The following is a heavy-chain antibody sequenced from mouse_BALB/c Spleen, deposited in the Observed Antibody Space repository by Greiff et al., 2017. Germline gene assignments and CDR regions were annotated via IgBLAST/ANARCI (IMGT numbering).Heavy chain of an antibody. CDR2: ISDGGSYT. J-gene: IGHJ2*01. CDR3: AREGYDYFDY. Sequence: EVQLVESGGGLVKPGGSLKLSCAASGFTFSDYYMSWVRQTPEKRLEWVATISDGGSYTYYPDSVKGRFTISRDNAKNNLYLQMSSLKSEDTAMYYCAREGYDYFDYWGQGTTLTVSS. D-gene: IGHD2-14*01. V-gene: IGHV5-4*02. CDR1: GFTFSDYY.